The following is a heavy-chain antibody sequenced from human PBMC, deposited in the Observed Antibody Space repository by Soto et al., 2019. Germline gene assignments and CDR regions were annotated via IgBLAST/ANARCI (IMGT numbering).Heavy chain of an antibody. D-gene: IGHD1-26*01. CDR3: ARDLAKGGGSAGFDY. J-gene: IGHJ4*02. V-gene: IGHV1-2*02. CDR2: INPKSGGT. CDR1: ETPSPPT. Sequence: GASVKVPARLLETPSPPTIYTGCDRPLGQGFEWMGWINPKSGGTKYPQKFQGRVTMTRDTSLSTVYMTLTRLTSDDTAVYYCARDLAKGGGSAGFDYWGQGTLVTVSS.